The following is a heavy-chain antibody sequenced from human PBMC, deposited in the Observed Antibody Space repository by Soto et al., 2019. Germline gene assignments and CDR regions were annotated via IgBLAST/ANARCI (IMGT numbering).Heavy chain of an antibody. J-gene: IGHJ5*02. V-gene: IGHV4-31*03. Sequence: SETLSLTCTVSGGSISSGGYYWSWIRQHPGKGLEWIGYIYYSGSTYYNPSLKSRVTISVDTSKNQFSLKLSSVTAADTAVYYCARAGYEVVVPAAGLRWFDPWGQGTLVTVSS. CDR1: GGSISSGGYY. CDR3: ARAGYEVVVPAAGLRWFDP. CDR2: IYYSGST. D-gene: IGHD2-2*01.